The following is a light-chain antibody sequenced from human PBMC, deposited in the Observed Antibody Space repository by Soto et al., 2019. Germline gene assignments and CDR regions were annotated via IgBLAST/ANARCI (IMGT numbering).Light chain of an antibody. Sequence: DIQMTQSPSSLSASVGDRVTITCRASQGISSWLAWYQQKPEKAPKSLIYAAFSLQSGVPPRFSGDGSGTDFSLSIGSLQPDGFAPYYGQQYNSYPLTSGGGTKVVIK. CDR3: QQYNSYPLT. CDR2: AAF. V-gene: IGKV1D-16*01. CDR1: QGISSW. J-gene: IGKJ4*01.